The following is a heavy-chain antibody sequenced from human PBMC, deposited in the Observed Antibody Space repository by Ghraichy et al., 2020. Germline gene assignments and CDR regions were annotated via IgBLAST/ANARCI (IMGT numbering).Heavy chain of an antibody. V-gene: IGHV4-59*11. CDR2: VYVSGST. D-gene: IGHD4-17*01. J-gene: IGHJ5*02. CDR3: ARGYGDYISPFDP. CDR1: GGSISSHN. Sequence: SETLSLTCSVPGGSISSHNWCWIRQPPGKGLEWIGDVYVSGSTNYNPSLKNRATISVDTSKSPFSLKVTSLTSADTAGYYCARGYGDYISPFDPWGQGTLLIVSA.